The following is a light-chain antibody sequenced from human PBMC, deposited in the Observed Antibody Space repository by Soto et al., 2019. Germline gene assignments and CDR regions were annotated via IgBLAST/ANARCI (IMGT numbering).Light chain of an antibody. V-gene: IGKV3-11*01. Sequence: EIVLTQSPATLSLSPGERATLSCRASQSVSRYLAWYQQKPGQAPRLLIYDASNRATGIPARFSGSGSGTDFTLTISSLEPEDFAVYYCQQRSNWPLGTFGQGTKLEIK. CDR3: QQRSNWPLGT. CDR1: QSVSRY. J-gene: IGKJ2*02. CDR2: DAS.